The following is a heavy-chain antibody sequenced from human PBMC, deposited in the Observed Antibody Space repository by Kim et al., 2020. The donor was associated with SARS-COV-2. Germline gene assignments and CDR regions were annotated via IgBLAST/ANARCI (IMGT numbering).Heavy chain of an antibody. Sequence: SETLSLTCAVYGGSFSGYYWSWIRQPPGKGLEWIGEINHSGSTNYNPSLKSRVTISVDTSKNQFSLKLSSVTAADTAVYYCARRYYYGSGSYGLDYWGQGTLVTVSS. CDR3: ARRYYYGSGSYGLDY. CDR2: INHSGST. D-gene: IGHD3-10*01. J-gene: IGHJ4*02. V-gene: IGHV4-34*01. CDR1: GGSFSGYY.